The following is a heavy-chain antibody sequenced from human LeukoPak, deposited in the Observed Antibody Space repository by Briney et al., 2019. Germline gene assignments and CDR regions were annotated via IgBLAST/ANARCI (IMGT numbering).Heavy chain of an antibody. V-gene: IGHV3-74*01. CDR3: VRGSLRLPRSTPDY. CDR2: ISSDGSVT. Sequence: GGSLRLSCAASGFTFSSYSMNWVRQAPGKGLEWVSYISSDGSVTRYAASVKGRFTISRDNAVNTLYLQMNSLRVEDTAVYYCVRGSLRLPRSTPDYWGQGTLVTVSS. CDR1: GFTFSSYS. D-gene: IGHD2-21*02. J-gene: IGHJ4*02.